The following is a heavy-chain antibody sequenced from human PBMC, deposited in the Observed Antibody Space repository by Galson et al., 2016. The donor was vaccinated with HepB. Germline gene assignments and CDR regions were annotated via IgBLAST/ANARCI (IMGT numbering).Heavy chain of an antibody. D-gene: IGHD4-17*01. J-gene: IGHJ4*02. CDR3: ARGGYGDYLDY. Sequence: SVKVSCKASGYILTSYYIHWVRQAPGQGLEWMGIINPSGGSRTSAQKFQGRVTMTRDTSTSTVYMELSSLRSEDTAVYYCARGGYGDYLDYWGQGTLVTVSS. CDR1: GYILTSYY. CDR2: INPSGGSR. V-gene: IGHV1-46*01.